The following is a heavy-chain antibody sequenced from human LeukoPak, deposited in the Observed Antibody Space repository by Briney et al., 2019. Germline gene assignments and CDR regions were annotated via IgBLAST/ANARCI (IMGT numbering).Heavy chain of an antibody. D-gene: IGHD4-17*01. Sequence: SETLSLTCTVSGGSISSSSYYWGWIRQPPGKGLEWIGSIYYSGSTYYNPSLKSRVTISVDTSKNQFSLKLSSVTAADTAVYYCARYLTDGDYAIDCWGQGTLVTVSS. CDR1: GGSISSSSYY. J-gene: IGHJ4*02. CDR3: ARYLTDGDYAIDC. CDR2: IYYSGST. V-gene: IGHV4-39*07.